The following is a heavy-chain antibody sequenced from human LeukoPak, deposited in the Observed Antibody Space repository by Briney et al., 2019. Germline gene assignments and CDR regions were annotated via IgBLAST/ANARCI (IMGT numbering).Heavy chain of an antibody. Sequence: GASVKVSCKASGYTFIGYYLHWVRQAPGQGLEWMGRINPSSGDTNYAQKSQGRVTMTRDTSISTAYLELSTLTSDDTAVYFCARVSVAGTPDRDYFDYWGQGTLVTVSS. V-gene: IGHV1-2*02. CDR2: INPSSGDT. D-gene: IGHD6-19*01. CDR3: ARVSVAGTPDRDYFDY. J-gene: IGHJ4*02. CDR1: GYTFIGYY.